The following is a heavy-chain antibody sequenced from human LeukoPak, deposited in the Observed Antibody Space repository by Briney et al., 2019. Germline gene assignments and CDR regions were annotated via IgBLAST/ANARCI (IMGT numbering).Heavy chain of an antibody. J-gene: IGHJ3*02. CDR3: ARERGYYYDIMDAFDI. D-gene: IGHD3-22*01. CDR1: GFTFNNYN. CDR2: ISSSSSTI. V-gene: IGHV3-48*01. Sequence: GRSLRLSCAASGFTFNNYNMHWLRQAPGKGLEWVSSISSSSSTIYYADSIKGRFTISRDNVENSLYLQMNSLRAEDTAVYYCARERGYYYDIMDAFDIWGQGTMVTVSS.